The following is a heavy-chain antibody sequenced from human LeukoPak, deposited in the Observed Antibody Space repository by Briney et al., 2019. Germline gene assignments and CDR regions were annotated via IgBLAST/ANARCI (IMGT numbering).Heavy chain of an antibody. J-gene: IGHJ4*02. CDR1: GFPVTTKD. D-gene: IGHD1-26*01. Sequence: PGGSLRLSCAASGFPVTTKDMTWIRKAPGKGLEWVSVTYSGGSTFFADFVNGRFSISRDQSQNTLYLQMNSLRAHDTAVYYCARAGDRGSHIDFWGQGTLVTVSS. CDR2: TYSGGST. V-gene: IGHV3-66*01. CDR3: ARAGDRGSHIDF.